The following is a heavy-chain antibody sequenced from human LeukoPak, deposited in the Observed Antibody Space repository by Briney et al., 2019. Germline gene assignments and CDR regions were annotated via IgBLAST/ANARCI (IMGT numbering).Heavy chain of an antibody. CDR1: GFTVTGYY. CDR3: TRGGPEGSGYSYGSHDY. V-gene: IGHV1-2*02. Sequence: ASVKVSCKASGFTVTGYYMHWVRQAPGQGLEWMGWINPNSGATNYAQKFQGRVTMTRDTSISTVYMVLSRLRSDDTAVYYCTRGGPEGSGYSYGSHDYWGQGTLVTVSS. CDR2: INPNSGAT. D-gene: IGHD5-18*01. J-gene: IGHJ4*02.